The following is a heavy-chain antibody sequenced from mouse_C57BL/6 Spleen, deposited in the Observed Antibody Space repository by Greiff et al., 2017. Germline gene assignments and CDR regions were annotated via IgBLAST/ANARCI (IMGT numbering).Heavy chain of an antibody. Sequence: VHVKQSGAELVRPGASVKLSCTASGFNIKDDYMHWVKQRPEQGLEGIGWIDPENGDTEYASKFQGKATITADTSSNTAYLQLSSLTSEDTAVYYCTIYGSSYVDYWGQGTTLTVSS. CDR3: TIYGSSYVDY. V-gene: IGHV14-4*01. J-gene: IGHJ2*01. CDR2: IDPENGDT. CDR1: GFNIKDDY. D-gene: IGHD1-1*01.